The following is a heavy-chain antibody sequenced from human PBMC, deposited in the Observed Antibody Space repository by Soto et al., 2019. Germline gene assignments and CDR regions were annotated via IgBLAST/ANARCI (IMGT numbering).Heavy chain of an antibody. Sequence: EVQLLESGGGLVQPGGSLRLTCAASGFTFSSYAMRWVRQAPGKGLEWVSAISGSGGSTYYADSVKGRFTISRDNSKNTLYLQMNSLRAEDTAVYYCARRGSGSYYDYWGQGTLVTVSS. CDR2: ISGSGGST. CDR1: GFTFSSYA. J-gene: IGHJ4*02. CDR3: ARRGSGSYYDY. V-gene: IGHV3-23*01. D-gene: IGHD1-26*01.